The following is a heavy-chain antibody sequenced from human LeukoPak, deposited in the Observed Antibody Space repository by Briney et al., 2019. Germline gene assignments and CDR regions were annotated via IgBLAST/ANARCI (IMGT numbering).Heavy chain of an antibody. Sequence: SETLSLTCTVSGGSISSYYWSWIRQPAGKGLEWIGRIYTSGSTNYNPSLKSRVTMSVGTSKNQFSLKLSSVTAADTAVYYCARDSNPYYDFWSGYYKAYFDYWGQGTLVTVSS. D-gene: IGHD3-3*01. J-gene: IGHJ4*02. V-gene: IGHV4-4*07. CDR1: GGSISSYY. CDR3: ARDSNPYYDFWSGYYKAYFDY. CDR2: IYTSGST.